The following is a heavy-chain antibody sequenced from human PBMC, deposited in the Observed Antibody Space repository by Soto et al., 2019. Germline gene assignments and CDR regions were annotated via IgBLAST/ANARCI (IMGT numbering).Heavy chain of an antibody. CDR2: ISWNSGSI. CDR1: GFTFDDYA. CDR3: AKARRYSSSLHAFDI. D-gene: IGHD6-13*01. V-gene: IGHV3-9*01. J-gene: IGHJ3*02. Sequence: ALRLSCAASGFTFDDYAMHWVRQAPGKGLEWVSGISWNSGSIGYADSVKGRFTISRDNAKNSLYLQMNSLRAEDTALYYCAKARRYSSSLHAFDIWGQGTMVTVSS.